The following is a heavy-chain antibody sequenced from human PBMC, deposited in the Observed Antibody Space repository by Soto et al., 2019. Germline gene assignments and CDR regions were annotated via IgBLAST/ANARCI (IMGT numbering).Heavy chain of an antibody. CDR1: GFTFSSYS. J-gene: IGHJ4*02. CDR3: AKDSNGYNLVGLR. D-gene: IGHD5-12*01. Sequence: GGSLRLSCAASGFTFSSYSMNWVRQAPGKGLEWVSYISGSSGSTYYADSVKGRFTISRDNSKNTLYLQMNSLRAEDTAVYYCAKDSNGYNLVGLRWGQGTLVTVSS. CDR2: ISGSSGST. V-gene: IGHV3-23*01.